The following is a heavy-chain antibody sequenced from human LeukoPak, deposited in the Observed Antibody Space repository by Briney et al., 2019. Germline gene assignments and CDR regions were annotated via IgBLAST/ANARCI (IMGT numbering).Heavy chain of an antibody. CDR1: GGSISSSSYY. V-gene: IGHV4-39*07. CDR3: ARRRRQPAGISYYFDY. CDR2: INHSGST. J-gene: IGHJ4*02. D-gene: IGHD2-2*01. Sequence: PSETLSLTCTVSGGSISSSSYYWGWIRQPPGKGLEWIGEINHSGSTNYNPSLKSRVTISVDTSKNQFSLKLSSVTAADTAVYYCARRRRQPAGISYYFDYWGQGTLVTVSS.